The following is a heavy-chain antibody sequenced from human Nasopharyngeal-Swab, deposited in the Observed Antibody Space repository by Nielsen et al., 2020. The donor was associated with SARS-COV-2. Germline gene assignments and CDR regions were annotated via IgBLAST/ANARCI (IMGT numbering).Heavy chain of an antibody. CDR1: GYTFTSYA. CDR3: ARNDEVVRFGVDY. Sequence: ASVKVSCKASGYTFTSYAMHWVRQAPGQGLEWMGRINPNSGGTNYAQKFQGRVTMTRDTSITTAYMELSRLRSDDTAVYYCARNDEVVRFGVDYWGQGTLVTVSS. CDR2: INPNSGGT. V-gene: IGHV1-2*06. D-gene: IGHD3-16*01. J-gene: IGHJ4*02.